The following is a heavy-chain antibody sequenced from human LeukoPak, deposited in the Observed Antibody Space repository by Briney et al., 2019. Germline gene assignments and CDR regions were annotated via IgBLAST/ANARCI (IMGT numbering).Heavy chain of an antibody. CDR3: ARRAEVYNWNYADAFDI. Sequence: SVKVSCKASGGTFSSYAISWVRQAPGQWLEWMGRIIPIFGTANYAQKFQGRVTITTDESTSTAYMELSSLRSEDTAVYYCARRAEVYNWNYADAFDIWGQGTMVTVSS. D-gene: IGHD1-7*01. V-gene: IGHV1-69*05. CDR1: GGTFSSYA. J-gene: IGHJ3*02. CDR2: IIPIFGTA.